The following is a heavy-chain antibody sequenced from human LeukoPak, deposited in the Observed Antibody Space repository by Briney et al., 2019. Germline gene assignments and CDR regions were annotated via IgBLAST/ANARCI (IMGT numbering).Heavy chain of an antibody. CDR3: AREVRYSGYANRFDP. CDR2: INPNSGGT. Sequence: ASVKVSCKASGYTFTGYYMHWVRQAPGQGLEWMGWINPNSGGTNYAQKFQGRVTMTRDTSISTAYMELSRLRSDDTAVYYCAREVRYSGYANRFDPWGQGTLVTVSS. V-gene: IGHV1-2*02. J-gene: IGHJ5*02. D-gene: IGHD5-12*01. CDR1: GYTFTGYY.